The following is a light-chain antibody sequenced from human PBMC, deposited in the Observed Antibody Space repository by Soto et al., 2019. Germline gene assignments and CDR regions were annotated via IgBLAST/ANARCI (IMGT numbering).Light chain of an antibody. CDR3: QQSYSTPPWT. J-gene: IGKJ1*01. V-gene: IGKV1-39*01. Sequence: DIQMTQSPSSLSASVGDRVTMTCRASQRISSYLNWYQQKPGKAPKLLIYAASSLQSGVPSRFSGSGSGTDFTLTISSLQPEDFATYYCQQSYSTPPWTFGQGTKVEIK. CDR1: QRISSY. CDR2: AAS.